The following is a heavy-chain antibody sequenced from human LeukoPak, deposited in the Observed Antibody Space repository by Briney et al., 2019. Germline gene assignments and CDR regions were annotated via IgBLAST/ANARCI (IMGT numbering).Heavy chain of an antibody. CDR1: GGSFSGYY. CDR2: INHSGST. CDR3: ARSPTGTTKPRSNWFDP. V-gene: IGHV4-34*01. Sequence: PSETLSLTCAVYGGSFSGYYWSWIRQPPGKGLEWIGEINHSGSTNYNPSLKSRVTISVDTSKNRFSLKLSSVTAADTAVYYCARSPTGTTKPRSNWFDPWGQGTLVTVSS. J-gene: IGHJ5*02. D-gene: IGHD1-7*01.